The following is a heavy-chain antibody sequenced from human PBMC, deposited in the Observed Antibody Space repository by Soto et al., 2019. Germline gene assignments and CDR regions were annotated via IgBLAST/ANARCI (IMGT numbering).Heavy chain of an antibody. D-gene: IGHD3-10*01. J-gene: IGHJ4*02. CDR1: GDSVSSNTAA. CDR3: ARNYYGSGSYYSSFDY. CDR2: TYYNSTWYT. V-gene: IGHV6-1*01. Sequence: SQTISLTCAISGDSVSSNTAAWNWIRQSPSRGLEWLGRTYYNSTWYTDYAVSVKSRMTINADTSKNHFSLNLNSVTPEDTALYYCARNYYGSGSYYSSFDYWGQGTLVTVSS.